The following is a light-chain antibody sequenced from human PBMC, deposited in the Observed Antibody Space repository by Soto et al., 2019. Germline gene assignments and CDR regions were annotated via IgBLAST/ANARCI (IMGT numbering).Light chain of an antibody. CDR2: TTS. J-gene: IGKJ4*01. Sequence: DIQMTQSPSSVSASVGDRVTITCRASQAINRCLAWYQQKPGKAPNLLIYTTSTLQSGVPSRFSGSGSGTDFTLTISSLEPEDFATYYCQQCNSFPLTFGGGTKVEIK. CDR3: QQCNSFPLT. V-gene: IGKV1-12*01. CDR1: QAINRC.